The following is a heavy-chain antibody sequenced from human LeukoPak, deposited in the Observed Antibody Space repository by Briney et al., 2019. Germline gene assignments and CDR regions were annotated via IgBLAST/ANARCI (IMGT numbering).Heavy chain of an antibody. CDR1: GFTFNNYW. CDR3: ATTQLYDFWSGYYYFDY. CDR2: IREDGSEK. Sequence: PGGSLRLSCAASGFTFNNYWMMWVRQAPGKGLEWVANIREDGSEKNYVDSVKGRFTISRDNSKNTLYLQMNSLRAEDTAVYYCATTQLYDFWSGYYYFDYWGQGTLVTVSS. D-gene: IGHD3-3*01. V-gene: IGHV3-7*03. J-gene: IGHJ4*02.